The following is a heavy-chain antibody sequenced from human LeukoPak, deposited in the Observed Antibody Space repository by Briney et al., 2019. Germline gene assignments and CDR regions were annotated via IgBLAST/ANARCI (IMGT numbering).Heavy chain of an antibody. CDR1: GFTFGSYE. CDR3: ARTVYVLRGQWLVPGFDY. V-gene: IGHV3-48*03. J-gene: IGHJ4*02. Sequence: GGSLRLSCAASGFTFGSYEMNWVRQAPGKGLEWVSYIGTITSSTYYADSVKGRFTVSRDDAKSSLYLQMSSLRAEDTAVYYCARTVYVLRGQWLVPGFDYWGQGTLVTVSS. CDR2: IGTITSST. D-gene: IGHD6-19*01.